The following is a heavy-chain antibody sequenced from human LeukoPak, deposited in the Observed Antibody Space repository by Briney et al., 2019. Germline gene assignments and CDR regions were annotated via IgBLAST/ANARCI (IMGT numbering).Heavy chain of an antibody. Sequence: GASVKVSCKASGYTFTSYGISWVRQAPGQGLEWMGWISAYNGNTNYAQKLQGRVTMTTDTSTSTAYMELRSLRSDDTAVYYCARAYYCSGGGCYPENNWFDPWGQGTLVTVSS. CDR1: GYTFTSYG. CDR3: ARAYYCSGGGCYPENNWFDP. J-gene: IGHJ5*02. D-gene: IGHD2-15*01. V-gene: IGHV1-18*01. CDR2: ISAYNGNT.